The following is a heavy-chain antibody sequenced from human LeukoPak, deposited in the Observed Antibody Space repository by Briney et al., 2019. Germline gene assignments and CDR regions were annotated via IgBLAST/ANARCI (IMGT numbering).Heavy chain of an antibody. CDR2: INSDGSWT. J-gene: IGHJ4*02. Sequence: GGSLRLSCVASGNYWMHWVRQAPGKGLVWVSHINSDGSWTRYADSVKGRFTISKDNAKNTVYLQMNSLRAEDTAVYYCVSFYETYWGRGTLINVSS. CDR3: VSFYETY. D-gene: IGHD2/OR15-2a*01. V-gene: IGHV3-74*01. CDR1: GNYW.